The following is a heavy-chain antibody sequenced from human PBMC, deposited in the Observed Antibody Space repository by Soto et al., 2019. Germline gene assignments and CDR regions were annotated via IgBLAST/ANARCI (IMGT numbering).Heavy chain of an antibody. CDR3: ARHPPDIVVVPAAPLRDDAFDI. V-gene: IGHV5-51*01. CDR1: GYSFTSYW. CDR2: IYPGDSDT. D-gene: IGHD2-2*01. Sequence: VESLKISCKGSGYSFTSYWIGWVRQMPGKGLEWMGIIYPGDSDTRYSPSFQGQVTISADKSISTAYLQWSSLKASDTAMYYCARHPPDIVVVPAAPLRDDAFDIWGQGTMVTVSS. J-gene: IGHJ3*02.